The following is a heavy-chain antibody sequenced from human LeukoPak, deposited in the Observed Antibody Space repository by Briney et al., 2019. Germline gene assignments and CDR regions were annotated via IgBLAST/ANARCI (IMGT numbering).Heavy chain of an antibody. D-gene: IGHD2-21*01. CDR3: ARDFVDLKRAFDI. J-gene: IGHJ3*02. V-gene: IGHV3-33*01. CDR2: IWYDGSNK. Sequence: GGSLRLSCAASGFTFSSYGVHWVRQAPGKGLEWVAVIWYDGSNKYYADSVKGRFTISRDNSKNTLYLQMNSLRAEDTAVYYCARDFVDLKRAFDIWGQGTMVTVSS. CDR1: GFTFSSYG.